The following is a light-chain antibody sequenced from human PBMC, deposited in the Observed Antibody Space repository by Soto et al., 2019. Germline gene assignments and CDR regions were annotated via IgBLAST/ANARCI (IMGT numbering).Light chain of an antibody. CDR1: SSDVGGYNY. Sequence: QSALTQPPSASGSPGQSVTISCTGTSSDVGGYNYVSWYQQYPGRAPKLMTYEVTKRPSGVPDRFSGSKSGNTASLTVSGLQAEDGADYYCSSYAASNNFYFVFGGGTQLTV. J-gene: IGLJ3*02. CDR3: SSYAASNNFYFV. CDR2: EVT. V-gene: IGLV2-8*01.